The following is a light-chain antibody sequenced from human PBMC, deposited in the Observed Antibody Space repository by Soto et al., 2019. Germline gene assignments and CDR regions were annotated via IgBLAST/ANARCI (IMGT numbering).Light chain of an antibody. CDR1: QGIDRW. CDR2: AAY. J-gene: IGKJ4*01. Sequence: DIQMTQSPSSLSASVGDRVTITCRASQGIDRWLAWYQQKPGEAPKVLIYAAYSLRSGVQSRFSGSGYGTDFSLTIRSLQPEDLATYYCKQSKSFPLTFGGGTKVDIK. CDR3: KQSKSFPLT. V-gene: IGKV1-12*01.